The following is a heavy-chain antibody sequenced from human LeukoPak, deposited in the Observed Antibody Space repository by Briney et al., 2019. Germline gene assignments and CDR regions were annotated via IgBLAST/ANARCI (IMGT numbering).Heavy chain of an antibody. CDR1: GYTFTSYG. CDR2: ISAYNGNT. D-gene: IGHD3-10*01. V-gene: IGHV1-18*01. Sequence: ASVKVSCKASGYTFTSYGISWVRQAPGQGLEWMGWISAYNGNTNYAQKLQGRVTMTTDTSTSTAYMELRSLRSDGTGVYYCARHTGSGSYYNRFINWFDPWGQGTLVTVSS. CDR3: ARHTGSGSYYNRFINWFDP. J-gene: IGHJ5*02.